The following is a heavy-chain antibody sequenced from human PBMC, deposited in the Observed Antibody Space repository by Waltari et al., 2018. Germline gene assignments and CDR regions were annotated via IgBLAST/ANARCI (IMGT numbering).Heavy chain of an antibody. V-gene: IGHV3-7*01. J-gene: IGHJ4*02. D-gene: IGHD2-15*01. CDR3: ARLHSANY. Sequence: EVQVVESGGDLVQPGGSLRLSCAASGFTFSSYRMTWVRQAPGKGLEWVANINADGREKEYVDSVKGRFTISRDNAKNSLYLQMNSLRVEDTAVYYCARLHSANYWGQGTLVTVSS. CDR1: GFTFSSYR. CDR2: INADGREK.